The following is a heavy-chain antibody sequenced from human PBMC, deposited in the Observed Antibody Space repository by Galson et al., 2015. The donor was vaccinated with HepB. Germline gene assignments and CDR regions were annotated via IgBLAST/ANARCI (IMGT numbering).Heavy chain of an antibody. CDR2: IIAYNGRT. J-gene: IGHJ6*02. CDR1: GYTLSNYA. D-gene: IGHD1-26*01. V-gene: IGHV1-18*04. Sequence: SVKVSCKASGYTLSNYAISWVRQAPGQGLEWMGWIIAYNGRTNYEQKLQGRVTMTTDTSTNTAYMELRSLRSDDTAVYFCVRGGLGRDYYYSGMDVWGQGTPVTVSS. CDR3: VRGGLGRDYYYSGMDV.